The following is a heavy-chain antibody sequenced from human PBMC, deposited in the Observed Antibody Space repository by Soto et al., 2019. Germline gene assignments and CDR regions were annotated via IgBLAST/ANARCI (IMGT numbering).Heavy chain of an antibody. CDR2: IIPIFGTA. J-gene: IGHJ5*02. CDR3: VRDREGVGYSGYVHNWFDP. V-gene: IGHV1-69*01. Sequence: QVQLVQSGAEVKKPGSSVKVSCKASGGTFGSYAISWVRQAPGQGLEWMGGIIPIFGTANYAQKFQGRVTITADESTSTAYMELSSLRSEDTAVYYCVRDREGVGYSGYVHNWFDPWGQGTLVTVSS. D-gene: IGHD5-12*01. CDR1: GGTFGSYA.